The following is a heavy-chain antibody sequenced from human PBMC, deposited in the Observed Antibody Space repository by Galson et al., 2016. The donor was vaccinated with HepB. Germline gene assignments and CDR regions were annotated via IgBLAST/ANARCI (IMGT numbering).Heavy chain of an antibody. Sequence: SLRLSCAASGFSVRSNYMTWVRQAPGKGLEWVAVIFRDGSAYYADSVRGRFTISRDNAKNTLYLQMNSLRAEDTALYYCVREFDYWGQGTLVTVSS. CDR1: GFSVRSNY. V-gene: IGHV3-53*01. CDR2: IFRDGSA. J-gene: IGHJ4*02. CDR3: VREFDY.